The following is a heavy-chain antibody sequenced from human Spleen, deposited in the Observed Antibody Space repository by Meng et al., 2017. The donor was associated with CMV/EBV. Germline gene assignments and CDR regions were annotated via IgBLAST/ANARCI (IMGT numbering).Heavy chain of an antibody. CDR1: GYTFTSYY. J-gene: IGHJ6*02. D-gene: IGHD2-2*01. CDR3: ASGLIVVVPALGYGMDV. CDR2: INPSGGST. V-gene: IGHV1-46*01. Sequence: ASVKVSCKASGYTFTSYYMHWVRQAPGQGLEWMGIINPSGGSTSYAQKFQGRVTLTRDTSTNTVYMDLSSLRSEDTAVYYCASGLIVVVPALGYGMDVWGQGTTVTVSS.